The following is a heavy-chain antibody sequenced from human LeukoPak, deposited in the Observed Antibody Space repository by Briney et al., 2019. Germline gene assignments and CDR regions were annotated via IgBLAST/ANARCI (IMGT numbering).Heavy chain of an antibody. CDR2: IWYDGSNK. V-gene: IGHV3-33*01. D-gene: IGHD3-10*01. J-gene: IGHJ4*02. CDR3: ARDINYFDY. Sequence: PGRSLRPSCAASGFTFSSYGMHWVRQAPGKGLEWVAVIWYDGSNKYYADSVKGRFTISRDNSKNTLYLQMNSLRAEDTAVYYCARDINYFDYWGQGTLVTVSS. CDR1: GFTFSSYG.